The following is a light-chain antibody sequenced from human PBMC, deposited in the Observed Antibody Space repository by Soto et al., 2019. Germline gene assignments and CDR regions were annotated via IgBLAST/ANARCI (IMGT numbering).Light chain of an antibody. CDR1: QRVSNNY. V-gene: IGKV3-20*01. Sequence: EIVLTQSPGTLSLSPGERATLSCRASQRVSNNYLAWYQQKPGQAPRLLIYGASTRATGIPDGFSGSGSATDFTLTISRLEPEGFAVYYCQQYGSSPPITFGQGTRLEIK. J-gene: IGKJ5*01. CDR2: GAS. CDR3: QQYGSSPPIT.